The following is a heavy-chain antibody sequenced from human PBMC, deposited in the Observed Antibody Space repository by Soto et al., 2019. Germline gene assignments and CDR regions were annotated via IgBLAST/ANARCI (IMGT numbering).Heavy chain of an antibody. J-gene: IGHJ4*02. V-gene: IGHV3-15*01. CDR1: GFTFTKAY. CDR3: ATEGGYPGSNFYGAY. Sequence: EVQLVESGGGLVEPGGSIRLSCVASGFTFTKAYMTWVRQAPGKGLEWVGRIKGSHAGGTTDYATSVKGRFTISRDDSKNTLDLQMNSLNTEDTSLYYCATEGGYPGSNFYGAYWVQRTLVTVSS. D-gene: IGHD1-26*01. CDR2: IKGSHAGGTT.